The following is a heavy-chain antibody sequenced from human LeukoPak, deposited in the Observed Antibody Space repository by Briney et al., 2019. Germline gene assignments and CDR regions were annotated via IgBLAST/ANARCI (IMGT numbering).Heavy chain of an antibody. CDR3: ARGSSSGRYTPNYYYYYYMDV. Sequence: GGSLRLSCAASGFTFSDYYMSWIRQAPGKGLEWVSTISSSGSTIYYADSVKGRFTISRDNAKNSLYLQMNSLRAEDTAVYYCARGSSSGRYTPNYYYYYYMDVWGKGTTVTVSS. J-gene: IGHJ6*03. CDR2: ISSSGSTI. V-gene: IGHV3-11*01. D-gene: IGHD3-10*01. CDR1: GFTFSDYY.